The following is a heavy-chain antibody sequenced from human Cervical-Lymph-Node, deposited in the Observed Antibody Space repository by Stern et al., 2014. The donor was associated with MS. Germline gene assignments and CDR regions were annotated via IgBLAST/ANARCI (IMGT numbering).Heavy chain of an antibody. J-gene: IGHJ4*02. CDR3: ARGRRAAD. CDR1: GFTFSSFW. V-gene: IGHV3-7*01. Sequence: EVQLGESGGGLVQPGESLRLSCVASGFTFSSFWLTWVRQAPGKGLEGVANINQDGSERNYVGSVEGRFTISRDNAKNSLYLQMSSLRAEDTAVYYCARGRRAADWGQGTLVTVSS. CDR2: INQDGSER. D-gene: IGHD2-15*01.